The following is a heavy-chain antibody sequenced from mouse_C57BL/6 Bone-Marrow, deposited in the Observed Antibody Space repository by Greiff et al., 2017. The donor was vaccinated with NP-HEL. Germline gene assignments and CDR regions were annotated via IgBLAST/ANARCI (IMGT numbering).Heavy chain of an antibody. D-gene: IGHD4-1*01. J-gene: IGHJ3*01. CDR2: IDPENGDT. CDR3: TTPNWDGFAY. Sequence: EVQLQQSGAELVRPGASVKLSCTASGFNIKDDYMHWVKQRPEQGLEWIGWIDPENGDTEYASKFQGKATITADTSSNTAYLQLSSLTSEDTAVYYCTTPNWDGFAYWGQGTLVTVSA. V-gene: IGHV14-4*01. CDR1: GFNIKDDY.